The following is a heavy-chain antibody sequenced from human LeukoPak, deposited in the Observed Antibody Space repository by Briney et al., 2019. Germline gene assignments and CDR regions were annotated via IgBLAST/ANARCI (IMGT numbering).Heavy chain of an antibody. J-gene: IGHJ3*02. CDR1: GFTFDDYA. D-gene: IGHD3-22*01. CDR3: AKVQIPRNYYDSSGYYHDAFDI. Sequence: GRSLRLSCAASGFTFDDYAMHWVRQAPGKGLEWVSGISWNSGSIGYADSVKGRFTISRDNAKNSLYLQMNSLRAEDMALYYCAKVQIPRNYYDSSGYYHDAFDIWGQGTMVTVSS. V-gene: IGHV3-9*03. CDR2: ISWNSGSI.